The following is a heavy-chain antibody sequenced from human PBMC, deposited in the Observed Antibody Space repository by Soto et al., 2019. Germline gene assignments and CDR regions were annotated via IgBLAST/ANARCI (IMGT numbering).Heavy chain of an antibody. CDR3: ARGNYSSSWYWDYYYYMDV. CDR1: GYTFTSYD. Sequence: ASVKVSCKASGYTFTSYDINWVRQATGQGLEWMGWMNPNSGNTGYAQKFQGRVTMTRNTSISTAYMELSSLRSEDTAVYYCARGNYSSSWYWDYYYYMDVWGKGTTVTVPS. D-gene: IGHD6-13*01. V-gene: IGHV1-8*01. CDR2: MNPNSGNT. J-gene: IGHJ6*03.